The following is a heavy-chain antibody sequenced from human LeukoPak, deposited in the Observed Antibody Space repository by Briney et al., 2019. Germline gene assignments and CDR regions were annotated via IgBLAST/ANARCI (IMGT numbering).Heavy chain of an antibody. J-gene: IGHJ3*02. D-gene: IGHD6-19*01. V-gene: IGHV4-59*08. CDR3: ARHRQGSGWSKTHAFDI. CDR2: MLYSGST. Sequence: ASETPSLTCTVSGASISNYYWSWIRQSPGKGLEWIGYMLYSGSTNQNPSLRSRVTISVDTSKNQFSLKLSSVTAADTAVYYCARHRQGSGWSKTHAFDIWGQGTMVTVSS. CDR1: GASISNYY.